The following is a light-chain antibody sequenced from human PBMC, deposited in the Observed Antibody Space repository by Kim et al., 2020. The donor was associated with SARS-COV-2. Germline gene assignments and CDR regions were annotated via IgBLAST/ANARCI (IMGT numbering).Light chain of an antibody. CDR3: QVWDSSTEV. J-gene: IGLJ3*02. CDR1: NVGSKN. V-gene: IGLV3-9*01. CDR2: RDS. Sequence: VTVRQAAGVACGRNNVGSKNVLSYLQKAGQAPVLVIYRDSNRPSGIPERFSGSNSGNTASLTVSRAQAGEEAGYYCQVWDSSTEVFGGEPQLTVL.